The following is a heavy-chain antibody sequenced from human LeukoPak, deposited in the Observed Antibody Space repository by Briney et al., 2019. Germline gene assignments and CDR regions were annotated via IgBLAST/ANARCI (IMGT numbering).Heavy chain of an antibody. J-gene: IGHJ4*02. CDR2: ISSSCSTI. V-gene: IGHV3-48*03. Sequence: GGSLRLSCAASGFTFSSYEMNWVRQAPGKGLEWVSYISSSCSTIYYADSVKGRFTISRDNAKNSLYLQMNSLRAEDTAVYYCARDPGGSYFDYWGQGTLVTVSS. D-gene: IGHD1-26*01. CDR3: ARDPGGSYFDY. CDR1: GFTFSSYE.